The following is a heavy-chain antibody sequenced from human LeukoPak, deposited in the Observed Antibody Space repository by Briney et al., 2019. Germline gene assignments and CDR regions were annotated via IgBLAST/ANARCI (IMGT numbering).Heavy chain of an antibody. CDR1: GYSFTGYY. D-gene: IGHD3-10*01. CDR3: ARDYYGSGTYYKDY. Sequence: ASVKVSCKASGYSFTGYYMHWVRQAPGQGLEWMGWINPNSGGTGYAQKFQGRVTMTRDTSISTVYMELSRLRSDDTAVYYCARDYYGSGTYYKDYWGQGTLVTVSS. J-gene: IGHJ4*02. V-gene: IGHV1-2*02. CDR2: INPNSGGT.